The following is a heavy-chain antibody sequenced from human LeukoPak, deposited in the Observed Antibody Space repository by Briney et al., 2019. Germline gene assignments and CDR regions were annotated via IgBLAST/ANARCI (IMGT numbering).Heavy chain of an antibody. Sequence: PSETLSLTCAVSGGSISSGGYSWSWIRQPPGKGLEWIGYIYHSGSTYYNPSLKSRVTISVDRSKNQFSLKLSSVTAADTAVYYCARSIPGYYYYGVDVWGQGTTVTVSS. V-gene: IGHV4-30-2*01. D-gene: IGHD2-15*01. J-gene: IGHJ6*02. CDR2: IYHSGST. CDR1: GGSISSGGYS. CDR3: ARSIPGYYYYGVDV.